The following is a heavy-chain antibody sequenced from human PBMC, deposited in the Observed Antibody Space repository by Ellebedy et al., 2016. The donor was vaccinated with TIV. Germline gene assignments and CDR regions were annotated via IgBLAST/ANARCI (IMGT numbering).Heavy chain of an antibody. J-gene: IGHJ3*02. CDR1: GFSFRNYW. CDR2: INQDGSQR. V-gene: IGHV3-7*01. CDR3: ATDGSYGDYLSPTHAFEI. D-gene: IGHD4-17*01. Sequence: GGSLRLSCAASGFSFRNYWMSWVRQAPGKGLEWVANINQDGSQRHYVDSVKGRFTISRDSAKNSLYLQMNSLRADDAAVYYCATDGSYGDYLSPTHAFEIWGQGTMLTVSS.